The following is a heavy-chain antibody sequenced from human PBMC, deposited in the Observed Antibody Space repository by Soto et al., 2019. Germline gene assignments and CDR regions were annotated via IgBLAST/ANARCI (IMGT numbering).Heavy chain of an antibody. Sequence: SVKVSCKASGGTFSSYAISWVRQAPGQGLEWMGGIIPIFGTANYAQKFQGRVTITADESTSTAYMELSSLRSEDTAVYYCARDLAYSSSSTDYWGQGTLVTVSS. CDR2: IIPIFGTA. J-gene: IGHJ4*02. CDR3: ARDLAYSSSSTDY. D-gene: IGHD6-6*01. CDR1: GGTFSSYA. V-gene: IGHV1-69*13.